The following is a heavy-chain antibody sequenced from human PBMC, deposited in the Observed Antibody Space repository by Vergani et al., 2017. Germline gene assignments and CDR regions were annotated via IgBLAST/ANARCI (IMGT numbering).Heavy chain of an antibody. Sequence: QVQLVQSGAEVKKPGASVKVSCKVSGYTLTELSMHWVRQAPGKGLEWMGRIIPILGIANYAQKFQGRVTITADKSTSTAYMELSSLRSEDTAVYYCARAAAGTIDGYFDYWGQGTLVTVSS. CDR3: ARAAAGTIDGYFDY. D-gene: IGHD6-13*01. CDR1: GYTLTELS. CDR2: IIPILGIA. J-gene: IGHJ4*02. V-gene: IGHV1-69*04.